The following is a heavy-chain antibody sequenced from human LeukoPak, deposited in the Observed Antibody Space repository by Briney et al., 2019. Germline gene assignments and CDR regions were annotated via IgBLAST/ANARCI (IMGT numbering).Heavy chain of an antibody. Sequence: ASAKVSCKASGYTFTYYYMHWVRQAPGQGLEWMGIINPSSGSTSYAQKFQGRVTMTRDTSTSTVYMELSSLRSEDTAVYYCARDSANYGDYDYWGQGTLVTVSS. V-gene: IGHV1-46*01. CDR1: GYTFTYYY. D-gene: IGHD4-17*01. CDR3: ARDSANYGDYDY. J-gene: IGHJ4*02. CDR2: INPSSGST.